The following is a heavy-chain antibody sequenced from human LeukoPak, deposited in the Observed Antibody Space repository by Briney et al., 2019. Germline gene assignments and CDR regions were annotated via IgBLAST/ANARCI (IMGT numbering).Heavy chain of an antibody. CDR1: GFTFSSFW. CDR3: ARDGGYDALDI. V-gene: IGHV3-7*01. J-gene: IGHJ3*02. Sequence: GGSLRLSCAASGFTFSSFWMSWVRQAPGRGLEWVANIKPDGSEKYSVDSVKGRFTISRDNAKNSLYLQMNSLRAADTALYYCARDGGYDALDIWGQGTMVTVSS. D-gene: IGHD3-16*01. CDR2: IKPDGSEK.